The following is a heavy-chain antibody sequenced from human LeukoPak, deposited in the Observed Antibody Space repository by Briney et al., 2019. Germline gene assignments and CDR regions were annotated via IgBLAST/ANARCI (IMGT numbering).Heavy chain of an antibody. CDR3: AKAGETTVPFGARFYYFYMDV. V-gene: IGHV3-23*01. D-gene: IGHD4-11*01. CDR2: ISGSGGST. Sequence: QSGGSLRLSCAASGFTFSSYAMSWVRQAPGKGLEWVSVISGSGGSTYYADSVKGRFTISRDNSKNTLYLQMNSLRAEDTAVYYCAKAGETTVPFGARFYYFYMDVWGKGTTVTVSS. CDR1: GFTFSSYA. J-gene: IGHJ6*03.